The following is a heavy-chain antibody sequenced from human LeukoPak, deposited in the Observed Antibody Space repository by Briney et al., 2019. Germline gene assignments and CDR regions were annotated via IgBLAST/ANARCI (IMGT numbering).Heavy chain of an antibody. D-gene: IGHD1-26*01. J-gene: IGHJ4*02. CDR1: GDSISSSKSY. Sequence: SETLSLTCTVSGDSISSSKSYWGWIRQPPGKGLEWIGSIYYSGTTYYNPSLKSRVTISVDTSKNQFSLRLSSVTAADTAVYYCATTTIRLGFWGQGTLVTVSS. CDR2: IYYSGTT. CDR3: ATTTIRLGF. V-gene: IGHV4-39*07.